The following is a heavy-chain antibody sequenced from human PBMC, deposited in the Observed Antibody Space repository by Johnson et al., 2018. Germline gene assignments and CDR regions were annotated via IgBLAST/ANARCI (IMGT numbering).Heavy chain of an antibody. V-gene: IGHV4-34*01. Sequence: QVQLQQWGAGLLKXSETLSLTCAVNGGSLSGGFWSWVRQSPGKGLEWIVEINQRSPTQHNPSLQSRLTVSIDTSTNIFSLNLESVTAADTAVYYCARLMISPAGTFAGLVISHGAFDIWGQGTMVTVSS. CDR1: GGSLSGGF. J-gene: IGHJ3*02. D-gene: IGHD3/OR15-3a*01. CDR2: INQRSPT. CDR3: ARLMISPAGTFAGLVISHGAFDI.